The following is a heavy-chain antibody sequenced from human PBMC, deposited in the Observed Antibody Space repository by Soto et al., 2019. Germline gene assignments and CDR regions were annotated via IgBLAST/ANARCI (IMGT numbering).Heavy chain of an antibody. Sequence: QVQLVQSGAEVKKPGYSVKVSCKASGDTFSSYAISWVRQAPGQGLEWMGGIIPIFGTASYAQKFQGRVTITADESTSTAYMELSSLRSEDTAVYYCARDYYGSGSYYNEGFQHWGQGTLVTVSS. CDR2: IIPIFGTA. V-gene: IGHV1-69*12. J-gene: IGHJ1*01. CDR3: ARDYYGSGSYYNEGFQH. D-gene: IGHD3-10*01. CDR1: GDTFSSYA.